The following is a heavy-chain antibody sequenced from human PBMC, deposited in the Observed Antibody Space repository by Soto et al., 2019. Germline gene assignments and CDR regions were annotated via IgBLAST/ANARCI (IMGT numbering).Heavy chain of an antibody. J-gene: IGHJ3*01. Sequence: HITLKESGPTLVKPTQTLTLTGIFSGFSFSADGVGVGWIRQPPGKTLEWLALIYWADDTRYRPALKSRLTITKDSSKNQVVLTMTNMDPLDTATYYCAHAFGGTSWPNDAFDVWGQGTVVTVSS. CDR1: GFSFSADGVG. CDR3: AHAFGGTSWPNDAFDV. V-gene: IGHV2-5*02. D-gene: IGHD3-16*01. CDR2: IYWADDT.